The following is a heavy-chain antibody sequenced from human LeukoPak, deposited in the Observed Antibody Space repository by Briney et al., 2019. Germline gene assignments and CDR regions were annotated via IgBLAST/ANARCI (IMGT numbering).Heavy chain of an antibody. CDR2: IYHSGST. D-gene: IGHD5-12*01. V-gene: IGHV4-38-2*02. CDR3: ARNSGYGLGTSYYFDY. CDR1: GYSLSSGYY. Sequence: PSETLSLTCTVSGYSLSSGYYWGWIRQPPGKGREWIGSIYHSGSTYYNPSLKSGVTISVDTSKNQFSLKLSSVTAADTAVYYCARNSGYGLGTSYYFDYWGQGTLVTVSS. J-gene: IGHJ4*02.